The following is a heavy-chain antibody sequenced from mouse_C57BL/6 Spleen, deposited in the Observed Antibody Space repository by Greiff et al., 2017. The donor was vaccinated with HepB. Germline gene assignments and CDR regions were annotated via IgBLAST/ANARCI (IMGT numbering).Heavy chain of an antibody. CDR1: GYTFTDYE. CDR3: TRRFITAGRYWYFDV. D-gene: IGHD1-2*01. V-gene: IGHV1-15*01. CDR2: IDPETGGT. Sequence: QVQLQQSGAELVRPGASVTLSCKASGYTFTDYEMHWVKQTPVHGLEWIGAIDPETGGTAYNQKFKGKAILTADKSSSTAYMELRSLTSEDSAVYYCTRRFITAGRYWYFDVWGTGTTVTVSS. J-gene: IGHJ1*03.